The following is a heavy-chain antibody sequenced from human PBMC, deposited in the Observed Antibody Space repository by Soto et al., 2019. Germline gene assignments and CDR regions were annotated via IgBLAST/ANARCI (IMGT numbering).Heavy chain of an antibody. D-gene: IGHD6-13*01. Sequence: GGSLRLSCAASGFTFSSYWMSWVRQAPGKGLEWVANIKQDGSEKYYVDSVKGRFTISRDNAKNSLYLQMNSLRAEDTAVYYCATIPYSSSWYFDYWGQGTLGTVSS. CDR3: ATIPYSSSWYFDY. CDR1: GFTFSSYW. CDR2: IKQDGSEK. V-gene: IGHV3-7*01. J-gene: IGHJ4*02.